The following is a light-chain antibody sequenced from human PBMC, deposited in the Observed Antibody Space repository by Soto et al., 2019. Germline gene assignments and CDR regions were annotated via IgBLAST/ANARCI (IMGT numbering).Light chain of an antibody. V-gene: IGKV3-11*01. CDR1: QRISSN. CDR3: LQRSNWSWT. Sequence: EIVMTQSPATLSVSPGERATLYCKASQRISSNLAWYQQKPGQAPRLLIYDVSNRATGIPARFSGSGSGTDFTLTISSLEPEDFAVYYCLQRSNWSWTFGQGTKVDIK. CDR2: DVS. J-gene: IGKJ1*01.